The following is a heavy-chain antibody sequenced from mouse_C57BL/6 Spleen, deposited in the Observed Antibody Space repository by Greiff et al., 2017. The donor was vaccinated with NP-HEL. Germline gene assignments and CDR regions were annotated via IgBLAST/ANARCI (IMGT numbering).Heavy chain of an antibody. D-gene: IGHD1-1*01. J-gene: IGHJ2*01. Sequence: VQLQQSGTVLARPGASVKMSCKTSGYTFTSYWMHWVKQRPGQGLEWIGAIYPGNSDTSYNQKFKGKAKLTAVTSASTAYMELSSLTNEDSAVYYCTFITTVVAPFDYWGQGTTLTVSS. CDR1: GYTFTSYW. CDR3: TFITTVVAPFDY. CDR2: IYPGNSDT. V-gene: IGHV1-5*01.